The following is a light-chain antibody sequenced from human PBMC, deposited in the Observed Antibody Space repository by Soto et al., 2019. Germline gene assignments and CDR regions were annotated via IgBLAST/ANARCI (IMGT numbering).Light chain of an antibody. J-gene: IGKJ1*01. V-gene: IGKV1-5*03. Sequence: DMQMTQSPSTLSASVGDRVTITCRASQSISSWLAWYQQKPGKAPKLLIYKASNLESGVPSRFSGSGSGTEFTLTITSLQPDYFATYYCQQYQTYPWTFGQGTKVEIK. CDR2: KAS. CDR1: QSISSW. CDR3: QQYQTYPWT.